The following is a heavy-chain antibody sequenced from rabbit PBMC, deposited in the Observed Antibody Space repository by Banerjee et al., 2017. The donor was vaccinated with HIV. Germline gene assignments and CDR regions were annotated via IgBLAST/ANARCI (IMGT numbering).Heavy chain of an antibody. CDR2: IAGSGRPFT. CDR3: ARDTGSSFSSYGMDL. CDR1: GFYFSSNEH. J-gene: IGHJ6*01. Sequence: QSVEESGGDLVKPGASLTPTCTASGFYFSSNEHICRVRQAPGKGPEWISCIAGSGRPFTYSATWAKGRFTISKTSSTTVTLQMTSLTVADTATYFCARDTGSSFSSYGMDLWGPGTLVTVS. D-gene: IGHD8-1*01. V-gene: IGHV1S40*01.